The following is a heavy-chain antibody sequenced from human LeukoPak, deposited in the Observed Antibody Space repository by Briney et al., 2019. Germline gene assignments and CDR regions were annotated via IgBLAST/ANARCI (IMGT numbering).Heavy chain of an antibody. D-gene: IGHD3-22*01. Sequence: GGSLRLSCAASGFTFSSYAMSWVRQAPGKGLEWVSAISGSGGSTYYADSVKGRFTISRDNFKNTLYLQMNSLRAEDTAVYYCAKDLREYYYDSSGYRAFDYWGQGTLVTVSS. CDR1: GFTFSSYA. CDR3: AKDLREYYYDSSGYRAFDY. J-gene: IGHJ4*02. V-gene: IGHV3-23*01. CDR2: ISGSGGST.